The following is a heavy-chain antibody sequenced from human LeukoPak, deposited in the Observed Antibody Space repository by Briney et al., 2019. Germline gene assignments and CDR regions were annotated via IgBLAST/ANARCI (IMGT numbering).Heavy chain of an antibody. Sequence: PSETLSLTCTVSGGSISSYYWSWIRQPPGKGLEWIGYIYYSGSTNYKPSLKSRVTISVDTSKNQFSLNLRSVTAADTAVYYCARYYDSSGYYYFWFDPWGQGTLVTVSS. CDR3: ARYYDSSGYYYFWFDP. D-gene: IGHD3-22*01. J-gene: IGHJ5*02. CDR1: GGSISSYY. V-gene: IGHV4-59*12. CDR2: IYYSGST.